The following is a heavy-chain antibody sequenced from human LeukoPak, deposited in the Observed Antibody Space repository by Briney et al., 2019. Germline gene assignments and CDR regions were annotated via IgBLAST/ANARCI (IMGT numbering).Heavy chain of an antibody. CDR3: AKDRVSPGFNWFDP. CDR2: INGRGDNT. J-gene: IGHJ5*02. V-gene: IGHV3-23*01. CDR1: GVIISSYA. Sequence: AGGSLRLFCAASGVIISSYAMSWVRQAPGKGLEWVSAINGRGDNTYYADFVKGRFTISRDNSKSTVYLQMNSLRTEDTAVYYCAKDRVSPGFNWFDPWGQGTLVTVSS. D-gene: IGHD2/OR15-2a*01.